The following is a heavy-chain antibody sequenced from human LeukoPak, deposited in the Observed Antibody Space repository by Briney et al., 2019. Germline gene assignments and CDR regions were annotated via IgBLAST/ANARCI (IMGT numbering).Heavy chain of an antibody. CDR1: GGSISSASYF. CDR2: IYASGST. CDR3: ARGFGYDAFDI. Sequence: PSETLSLTCSVSGGSISSASYFWSWIRQPAGKGLEWIGLIYASGSTNYNPSLKSRVTISVDTSKNQFSLKLTSVTAADTAVYYCARGFGYDAFDIWGQGTMVTVSS. D-gene: IGHD3-10*01. J-gene: IGHJ3*02. V-gene: IGHV4-61*02.